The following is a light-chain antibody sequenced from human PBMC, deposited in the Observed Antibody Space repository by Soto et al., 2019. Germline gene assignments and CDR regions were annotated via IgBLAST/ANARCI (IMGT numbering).Light chain of an antibody. Sequence: EVVLTQSPATLSLSPGERATLSCRASQSVSSNLAWYQQKPGQAPRLLIYEASNRATGIPARFSGSGSGTDFTLTISSLEPEDFAVYYCQQRSNWPPTFGGGTKVEIK. CDR1: QSVSSN. V-gene: IGKV3-11*01. J-gene: IGKJ4*01. CDR3: QQRSNWPPT. CDR2: EAS.